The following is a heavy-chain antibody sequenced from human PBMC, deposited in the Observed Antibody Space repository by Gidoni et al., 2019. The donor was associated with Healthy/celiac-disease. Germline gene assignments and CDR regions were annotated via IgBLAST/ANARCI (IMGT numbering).Heavy chain of an antibody. V-gene: IGHV3-15*01. J-gene: IGHJ4*02. D-gene: IGHD4-4*01. CDR2: IKSKTDGGTT. CDR1: GFTFSNAW. CDR3: TTHSNYPIPLDDY. Sequence: EVQLVESGGGLVKPGGSLRLSCAASGFTFSNAWMSWVRQAPGKGLEWVGRIKSKTDGGTTDYAAPVKGRFTISRDDSKNTLYLQMNSLKTEDTAVYYCTTHSNYPIPLDDYWGQGTLVTVSS.